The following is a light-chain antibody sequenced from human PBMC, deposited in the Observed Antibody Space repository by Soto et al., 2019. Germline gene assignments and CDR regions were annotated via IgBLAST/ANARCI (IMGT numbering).Light chain of an antibody. V-gene: IGLV2-14*01. J-gene: IGLJ1*01. CDR1: SSDVGGYNY. CDR3: SSYTSSSTLLYV. Sequence: QSALTQPASVSGSPGQSITISCTGTSSDVGGYNYGSWYQQHPGNAPKLMIYDVSNRPSGVSNRFSGSKYGNTASLTISVLQAEDEDDYYGSSYTSSSTLLYVFGTGTKVTVL. CDR2: DVS.